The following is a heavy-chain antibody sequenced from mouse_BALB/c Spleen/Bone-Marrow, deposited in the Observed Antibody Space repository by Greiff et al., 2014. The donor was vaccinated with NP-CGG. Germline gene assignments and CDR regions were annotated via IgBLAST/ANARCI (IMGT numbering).Heavy chain of an antibody. V-gene: IGHV5-17*02. CDR1: GFTFSSFA. J-gene: IGHJ2*01. Sequence: VQLQQPGGGLVQPGGSRKLSCAASGFTFSSFAMHWVRQAPEKGLEWVAYISSGSSTIYYADTVMGRFTISRDNPKNTLFLQMTNLRSEDTAMYYCARSGSSSGYFDYWGQGTTLTVSS. D-gene: IGHD1-1*01. CDR2: ISSGSSTI. CDR3: ARSGSSSGYFDY.